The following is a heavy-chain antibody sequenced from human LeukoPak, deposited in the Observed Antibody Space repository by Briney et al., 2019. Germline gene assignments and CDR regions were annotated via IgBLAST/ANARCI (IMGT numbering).Heavy chain of an antibody. CDR2: ISSSSSYI. Sequence: GGSLRLSCAASGFTFSSYAMSWVRQAPGKGLEWVSSISSSSSYIYYADSVKGRFTISRDNAKNSLYLQMNSLRAEDTAVYYCAREYSSSWYEGYYFDYWGQGTLVTVSS. CDR3: AREYSSSWYEGYYFDY. D-gene: IGHD6-13*01. V-gene: IGHV3-21*01. CDR1: GFTFSSYA. J-gene: IGHJ4*02.